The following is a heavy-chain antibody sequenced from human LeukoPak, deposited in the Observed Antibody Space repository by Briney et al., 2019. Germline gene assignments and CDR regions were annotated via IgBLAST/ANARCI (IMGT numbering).Heavy chain of an antibody. Sequence: SETLSLTCTVSGGSISSYYWSWIRQPPGKGLEWIGYIYYSGSTNYNPSLKSRVTISVDTSKNQFSLKLSSVTAADTAVYYCAGGYNWNDDDAFDIWGQGTMVTVSS. CDR2: IYYSGST. V-gene: IGHV4-59*01. CDR3: AGGYNWNDDDAFDI. CDR1: GGSISSYY. J-gene: IGHJ3*02. D-gene: IGHD1-20*01.